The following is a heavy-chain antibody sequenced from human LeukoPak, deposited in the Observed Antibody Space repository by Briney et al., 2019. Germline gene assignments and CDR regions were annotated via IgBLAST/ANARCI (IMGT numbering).Heavy chain of an antibody. CDR1: GDSISSGSYY. CDR3: ARSIAVTGKSWLDH. J-gene: IGHJ5*02. D-gene: IGHD6-19*01. CDR2: IHTNGGT. Sequence: SETLSLTCTVSGDSISSGSYYWSWIRQPAGKGPEWIVHIHTNGGTKYNPSLESRVTISLETSHNQFSLELNSVTATDTAVYYCARSIAVTGKSWLDHWGQGTLVTVSS. V-gene: IGHV4-61*09.